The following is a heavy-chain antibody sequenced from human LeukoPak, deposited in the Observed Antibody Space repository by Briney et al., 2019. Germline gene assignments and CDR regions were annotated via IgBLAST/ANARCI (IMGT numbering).Heavy chain of an antibody. Sequence: SETLSLTCTVYGGSFSGYYWSWIRQPPGKGLEWIGEINHSGSTNYNPSLKSRVTISVDTSENQFSLKLSSVTAADTAVYYCARGLAWYFDLWGRGTLVTVSS. CDR3: ARGLAWYFDL. J-gene: IGHJ2*01. CDR2: INHSGST. V-gene: IGHV4-34*01. D-gene: IGHD3-3*02. CDR1: GGSFSGYY.